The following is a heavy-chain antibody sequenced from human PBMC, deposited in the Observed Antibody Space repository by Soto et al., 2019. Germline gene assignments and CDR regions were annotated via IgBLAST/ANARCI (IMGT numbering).Heavy chain of an antibody. J-gene: IGHJ6*02. Sequence: EVQLLESGGGLVQPGGSLRLSCAASGFTFSSYAMSWVRQAPGKGLEXVXXXXTSGGSTYYADSVKGRFTISRDNSNNTLYLQMNSLRAEDTAVYYCSLSDRYYGMDVWGLGTTVTVSS. V-gene: IGHV3-23*01. CDR2: XXTSGGST. CDR1: GFTFSSYA. CDR3: SLSDRYYGMDV.